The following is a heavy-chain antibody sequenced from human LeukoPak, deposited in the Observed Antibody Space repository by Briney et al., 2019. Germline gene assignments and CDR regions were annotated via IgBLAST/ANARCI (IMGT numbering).Heavy chain of an antibody. J-gene: IGHJ4*02. CDR1: GFTFSSYG. D-gene: IGHD3-22*01. Sequence: GRSLRLSCAASGFTFSSYGMHWVRQAPGKGLEWVAVIWYDGSNKYYADSVKGRFTISRDNSKNTLYLQMNSLRAEDTAVYYCARDYDGFESWGQGTLVTVSS. CDR2: IWYDGSNK. V-gene: IGHV3-33*01. CDR3: ARDYDGFES.